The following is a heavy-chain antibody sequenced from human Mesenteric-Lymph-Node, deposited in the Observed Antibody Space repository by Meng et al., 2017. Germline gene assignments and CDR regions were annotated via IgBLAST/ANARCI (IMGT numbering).Heavy chain of an antibody. J-gene: IGHJ6*02. CDR3: ARRGIVAVAGTGMEV. V-gene: IGHV5-51*01. Sequence: GESLKISCKGSGYSFTSYWIGWVRQMPGKGLEWMGIIYPGDSDTRYSPSFQGQVTISADKSISTAYLQWSSLKASDTAMYYCARRGIVAVAGTGMEVGGQGNTVNGCS. CDR2: IYPGDSDT. CDR1: GYSFTSYW. D-gene: IGHD6-19*01.